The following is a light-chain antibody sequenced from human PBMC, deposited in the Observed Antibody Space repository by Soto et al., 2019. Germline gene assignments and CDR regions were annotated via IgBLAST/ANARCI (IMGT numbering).Light chain of an antibody. CDR2: HAS. CDR3: LQYNSYSGT. V-gene: IGKV1-5*01. CDR1: QSLISW. Sequence: DIQMTQSHSTLSAYVGDRVTITCRARQSLISWLAWYQQKPGKAPKLLIYHASSLESGVPSRFSGSGSGKVFPLTISSLQPDDFANYYCLQYNSYSGTFGQGTKVEIK. J-gene: IGKJ1*01.